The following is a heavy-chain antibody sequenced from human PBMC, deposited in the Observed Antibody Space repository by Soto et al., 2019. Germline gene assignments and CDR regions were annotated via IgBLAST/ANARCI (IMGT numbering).Heavy chain of an antibody. V-gene: IGHV4-4*02. D-gene: IGHD3-10*01. Sequence: PSETLSLTCALSGGSISSSNWWSWVRQPPGKGLEWIGEIYHSGSTNYNPSLKSRVTISVDTSKNQFSLKLSSVTAADTAVYYCARIEFGEFWAFDIWGQGTMVTVSS. CDR1: GGSISSSNW. J-gene: IGHJ3*02. CDR3: ARIEFGEFWAFDI. CDR2: IYHSGST.